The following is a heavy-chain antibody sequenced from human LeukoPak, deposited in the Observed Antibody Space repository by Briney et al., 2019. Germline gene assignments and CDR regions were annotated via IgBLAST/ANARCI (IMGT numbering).Heavy chain of an antibody. CDR1: GFTFNSYA. D-gene: IGHD6-19*01. V-gene: IGHV3-23*01. Sequence: PGGSLRLSCAASGFTFNSYAMSWVRQAPGKGLEWVSAISESGGSTYYADSVKGRFTISRDNSKNTLYLQMNSLRTEDTAVYYCAKDLSSGWPYYFDYWGQGTLVTVSS. CDR2: ISESGGST. CDR3: AKDLSSGWPYYFDY. J-gene: IGHJ4*02.